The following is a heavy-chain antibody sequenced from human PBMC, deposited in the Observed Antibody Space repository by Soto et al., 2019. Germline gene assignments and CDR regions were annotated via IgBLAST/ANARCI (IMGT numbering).Heavy chain of an antibody. D-gene: IGHD4-17*01. Sequence: ASVKVSCKASGGTFSSYAISWVRQAPGQGLEWMGGIIPIFGTANYAQKFQGRVTITADESTSTAYMELSSLRSEDTAVYYCARDLRSGMTTVTYWFDPWGQGTLVTVSS. V-gene: IGHV1-69*13. CDR2: IIPIFGTA. CDR1: GGTFSSYA. J-gene: IGHJ5*02. CDR3: ARDLRSGMTTVTYWFDP.